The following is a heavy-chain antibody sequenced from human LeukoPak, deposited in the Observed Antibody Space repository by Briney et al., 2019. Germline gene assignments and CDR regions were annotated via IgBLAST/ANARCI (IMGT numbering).Heavy chain of an antibody. J-gene: IGHJ4*02. D-gene: IGHD3-10*01. CDR2: IESKTDGGTT. CDR1: GLTFSNSG. Sequence: GGTLRLSCAASGLTFSNSGLSWVRQIPGKGLEWVGRIESKTDGGTTDYAAPVKGRFTISRDNSTNTLYLQMNSLKSEDTAVYYCTTYGSGRKFDYWGQGILVTVSS. V-gene: IGHV3-15*04. CDR3: TTYGSGRKFDY.